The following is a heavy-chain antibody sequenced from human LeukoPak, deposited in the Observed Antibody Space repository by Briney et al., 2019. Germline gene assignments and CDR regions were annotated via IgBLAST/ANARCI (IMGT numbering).Heavy chain of an antibody. J-gene: IGHJ4*02. CDR1: GGTFSSYA. CDR2: INPSGGST. V-gene: IGHV1-46*01. Sequence: GSSVTVSCTASGGTFSSYAISWVRQAPGQGLEWMGIINPSGGSTGYAQKFQGRVTMTRDTSTSTVYMELSSLRSEDTAVYYCARDSGRYFDWLESDYWGQGTLVTVSS. CDR3: ARDSGRYFDWLESDY. D-gene: IGHD3-9*01.